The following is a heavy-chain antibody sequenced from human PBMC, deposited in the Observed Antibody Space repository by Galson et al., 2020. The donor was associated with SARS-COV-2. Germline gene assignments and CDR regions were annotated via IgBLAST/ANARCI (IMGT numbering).Heavy chain of an antibody. Sequence: GESLKISCAASGFIVSDHYMTWVRQAPGKGLEWVSLIYSGGSTFYADSVKGRFTISRDNSKNTLFLQMSSLRPEDTAVYYCARDLTGTGYFDYWGQGTVVTVSS. CDR2: IYSGGST. CDR1: GFIVSDHY. D-gene: IGHD1-7*01. V-gene: IGHV3-53*01. J-gene: IGHJ4*02. CDR3: ARDLTGTGYFDY.